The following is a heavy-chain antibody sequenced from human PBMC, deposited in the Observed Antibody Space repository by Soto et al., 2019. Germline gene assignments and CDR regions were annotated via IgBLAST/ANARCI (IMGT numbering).Heavy chain of an antibody. D-gene: IGHD4-17*01. J-gene: IGHJ4*02. CDR2: VHYYVGT. CDR3: TKNSAYALDY. CDR1: RGSVSRDNW. V-gene: IGHV4-4*02. Sequence: HSETLSLTCGVSRGSVSRDNWWSWVRQSPGKGLEWIGEVHYYVGTNYNPSLESRVTISVDTSRNEFSLRLNSVTAADTAIYYFTKNSAYALDYWGQGILVTVSS.